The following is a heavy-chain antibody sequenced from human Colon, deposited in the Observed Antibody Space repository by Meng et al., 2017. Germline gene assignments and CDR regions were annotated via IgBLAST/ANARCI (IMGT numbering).Heavy chain of an antibody. CDR1: GGSFSGFY. CDR2: IDHFGIS. Sequence: QAQTKQGEPGLLKPSEPVSLTCAVSGGSFSGFYWSWIRQPPGKGLEWIGEIDHFGISNYNSSLKGRLTMSVDTSKKQISLTLTSVTAADTAVYYCATGLRHGDWFDPWGPGTLVTVSS. D-gene: IGHD4-17*01. CDR3: ATGLRHGDWFDP. J-gene: IGHJ5*02. V-gene: IGHV4-34*02.